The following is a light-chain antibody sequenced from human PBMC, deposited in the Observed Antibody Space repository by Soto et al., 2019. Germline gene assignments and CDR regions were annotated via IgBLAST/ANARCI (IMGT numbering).Light chain of an antibody. V-gene: IGKV1-5*01. CDR2: DAS. J-gene: IGKJ1*01. CDR3: QQYNSYPWT. CDR1: QTIFNW. Sequence: DIQMTQSPSTLSASVGDRVTITCRASQTIFNWLAWYQRKPGRAPNLLIYDASSLQSGVPSTFSGSGSGTEFTLTISSLQPDDFATYYCQQYNSYPWTFGQGTNVDI.